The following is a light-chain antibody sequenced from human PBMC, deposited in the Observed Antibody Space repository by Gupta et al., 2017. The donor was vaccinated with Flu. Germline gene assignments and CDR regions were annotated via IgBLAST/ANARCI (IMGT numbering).Light chain of an antibody. CDR1: SLRRYY. CDR3: NSRDSSDNRVA. J-gene: IGLJ2*01. V-gene: IGLV3-19*01. Sequence: SSELTQDPAVSVALGQTVRITCQGDSLRRYYASWYQQKPGQAPVLVIYGKNDRPSGIPDRFSGSNSGNTASLTITGAQAEDEADYYCNSRDSSDNRVAFGGGTKVTVL. CDR2: GKN.